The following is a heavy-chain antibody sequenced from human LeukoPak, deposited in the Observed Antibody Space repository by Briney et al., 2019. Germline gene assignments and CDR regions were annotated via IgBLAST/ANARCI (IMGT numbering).Heavy chain of an antibody. CDR2: MNPNSGNT. Sequence: ASVKVSCKASGYTFTSYDTNWVRQATGQGLEWMGWMNPNSGNTGYAQKFQGRVTMTRNTSISTAYMELSSLRSEDTAVYYCARIVVYYDSSGYYYDYWGQGTLVTVSS. D-gene: IGHD3-22*01. V-gene: IGHV1-8*01. CDR3: ARIVVYYDSSGYYYDY. J-gene: IGHJ4*02. CDR1: GYTFTSYD.